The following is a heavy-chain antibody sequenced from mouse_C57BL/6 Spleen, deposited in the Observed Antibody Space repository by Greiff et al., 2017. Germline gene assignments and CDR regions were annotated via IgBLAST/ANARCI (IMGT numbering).Heavy chain of an antibody. J-gene: IGHJ3*01. CDR1: GYTFTSYW. D-gene: IGHD4-1*01. Sequence: QVQLKESGAELAKPGASVKLSCKASGYTFTSYWMHWVKQRPGQGLEWIGYINPSSGYTKYNQKFKDKATLTADKSSSTAYMQLSSLTYEDSAVXYCASHWESWFAYWGQGTLVTGSA. V-gene: IGHV1-7*01. CDR3: ASHWESWFAY. CDR2: INPSSGYT.